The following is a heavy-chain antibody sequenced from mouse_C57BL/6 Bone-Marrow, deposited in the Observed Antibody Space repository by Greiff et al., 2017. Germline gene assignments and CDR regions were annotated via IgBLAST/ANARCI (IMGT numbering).Heavy chain of an antibody. J-gene: IGHJ1*03. V-gene: IGHV1-9*01. CDR3: ARYGNYLYWYFDV. CDR1: GYTFTGYW. Sequence: QVQLQQSGAELMKPGASVKLSCKATGYTFTGYWIEWVKPRPGHGLEWIGEILPGSGSTNYNEKFKGKATFTADTSSNTAYMQLISLTTDDSAIYYCARYGNYLYWYFDVWGTGTTVTVSS. D-gene: IGHD2-1*01. CDR2: ILPGSGST.